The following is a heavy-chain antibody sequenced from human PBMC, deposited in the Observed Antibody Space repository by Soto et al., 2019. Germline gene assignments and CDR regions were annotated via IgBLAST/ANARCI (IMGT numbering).Heavy chain of an antibody. CDR3: ARDLTRMYYYDSSGYL. CDR1: GFTFSSYS. CDR2: ISSSSSYI. V-gene: IGHV3-21*01. J-gene: IGHJ4*02. Sequence: LRLSCAASGFTFSSYSMNWVRQAPGKGLEWVSSISSSSSYIYYADSVKGRFTISRDNAKNSLYLQMNSLRAEDTAVYYCARDLTRMYYYDSSGYLWGQGTLVTVSS. D-gene: IGHD3-22*01.